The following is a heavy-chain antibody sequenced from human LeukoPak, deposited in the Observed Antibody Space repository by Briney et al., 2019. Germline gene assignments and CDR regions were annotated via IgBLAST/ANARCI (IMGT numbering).Heavy chain of an antibody. V-gene: IGHV3-33*08. J-gene: IGHJ4*02. CDR3: ARGATVTTRKGRDYFDY. D-gene: IGHD4-11*01. Sequence: GGSLRLSCAASGFTFSSYSMNWVRQAPGKGLEWVAVIWYDGSNKYYADSVKGRFTISRDNSKNTLYLQMNSLRAEDTAVYYCARGATVTTRKGRDYFDYWGQGTLVTVSS. CDR2: IWYDGSNK. CDR1: GFTFSSYS.